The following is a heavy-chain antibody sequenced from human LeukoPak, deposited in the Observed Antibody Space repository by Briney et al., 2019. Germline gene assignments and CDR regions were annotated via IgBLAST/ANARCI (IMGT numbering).Heavy chain of an antibody. J-gene: IGHJ4*02. Sequence: GGSLRLSCAVSGITLSNYGMSWVRQAPGKGLEWVTGISDSGGSTNYADSVKGRFTISRDNPKNTLYLQMNSLRAEDTAVYFCAKRGVVIRVILVGFHKEAYYFDSWGQGALVTVS. V-gene: IGHV3-23*01. CDR1: GITLSNYG. CDR2: ISDSGGST. CDR3: AKRGVVIRVILVGFHKEAYYFDS. D-gene: IGHD3-22*01.